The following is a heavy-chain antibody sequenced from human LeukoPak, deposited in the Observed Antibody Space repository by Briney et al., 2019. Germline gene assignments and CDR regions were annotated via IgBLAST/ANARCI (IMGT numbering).Heavy chain of an antibody. Sequence: PGGSLRLSCAASGFTFSSYAMSWVRQAPGKGLEWVSTISGSGLSTYYADSVKGRFTISRDNSNNTLYLQMNSLRVEDTAVYYCAKSRVAVAASRNWFDPWGQGTLVTVSS. CDR1: GFTFSSYA. V-gene: IGHV3-23*01. J-gene: IGHJ5*02. CDR2: ISGSGLST. CDR3: AKSRVAVAASRNWFDP. D-gene: IGHD6-19*01.